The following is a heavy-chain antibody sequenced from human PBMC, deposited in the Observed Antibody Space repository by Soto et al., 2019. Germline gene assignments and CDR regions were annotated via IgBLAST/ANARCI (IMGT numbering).Heavy chain of an antibody. CDR3: ARGPRYYYDSSGYYYKYYYYGMDV. Sequence: QVQLQQWGAGLLKPSETLSLTCAVYGGSFSGYYWSWIRQPPGKGLEWSGEINHSGSTNYNPSLTSRVTISVDTSKTQFSLKLSSVTAADTAVYYCARGPRYYYDSSGYYYKYYYYGMDVWGQGTTVTVSS. CDR1: GGSFSGYY. CDR2: INHSGST. D-gene: IGHD3-22*01. J-gene: IGHJ6*02. V-gene: IGHV4-34*01.